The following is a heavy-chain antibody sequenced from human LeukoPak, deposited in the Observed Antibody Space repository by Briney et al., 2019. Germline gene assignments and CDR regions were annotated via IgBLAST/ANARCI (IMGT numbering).Heavy chain of an antibody. D-gene: IGHD4-17*01. CDR2: INQDESEK. V-gene: IGHV3-7*01. CDR3: MRGHYGDYA. J-gene: IGHJ5*02. CDR1: GFTFSNHW. Sequence: GGSLRLSCTASGFTFSNHWLSWARQAPGKGLEWVANINQDESEKYYVDFVKGRFTISRDNAKNSLYLEMNSLRAEDTAMYYCMRGHYGDYAWGQGSLVTVSS.